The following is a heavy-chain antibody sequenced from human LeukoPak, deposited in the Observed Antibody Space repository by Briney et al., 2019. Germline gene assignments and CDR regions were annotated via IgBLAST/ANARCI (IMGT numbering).Heavy chain of an antibody. Sequence: SVKVSCKASGGTFSSYAISWVRQAPGQGLEWMGGIIPIFGTANYAQKFQGRVTITADESTSTAYVELSSLRSEDTAVYYCARDPPPTPSYYYGMDVWGQGTTVTVSS. V-gene: IGHV1-69*13. CDR3: ARDPPPTPSYYYGMDV. CDR1: GGTFSSYA. J-gene: IGHJ6*02. CDR2: IIPIFGTA.